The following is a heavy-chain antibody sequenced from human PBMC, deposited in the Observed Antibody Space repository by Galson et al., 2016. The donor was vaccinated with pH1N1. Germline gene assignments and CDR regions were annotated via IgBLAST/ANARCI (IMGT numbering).Heavy chain of an antibody. Sequence: SLRLSCAASGFTFSNYWMNWVRQAPGKGLEWVANIKQDGSVKYFVYSVKGRFTISRDNARNSVSLQMNSLRAEDTAVYYCVKALEQWGQGTLVIVSS. CDR1: GFTFSNYW. V-gene: IGHV3-7*01. CDR2: IKQDGSVK. J-gene: IGHJ1*01. CDR3: VKALEQ.